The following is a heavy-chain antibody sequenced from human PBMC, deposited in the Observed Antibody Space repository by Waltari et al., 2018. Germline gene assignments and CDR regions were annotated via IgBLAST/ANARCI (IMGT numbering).Heavy chain of an antibody. CDR2: ISSSSSDT. CDR3: ATSRLLDAFDI. D-gene: IGHD2-21*02. V-gene: IGHV3-11*06. Sequence: QVQLVAPGGGLVKPGGSLSLSCAASGFSFSDYYMSWIRQAPGKGLEWVSYISSSSSDTNYADSVKGRFTISRDNAKNSLYLQMNSLRAEDTAVYYCATSRLLDAFDIWGQGTMVTVSS. CDR1: GFSFSDYY. J-gene: IGHJ3*02.